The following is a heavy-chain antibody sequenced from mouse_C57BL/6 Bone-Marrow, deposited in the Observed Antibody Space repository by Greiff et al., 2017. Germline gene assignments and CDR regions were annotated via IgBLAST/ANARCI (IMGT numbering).Heavy chain of an antibody. CDR3: ARRELGNIDV. CDR1: GYTFTSYW. CDR2: IDPNSGGT. D-gene: IGHD2-12*01. V-gene: IGHV1-72*01. Sequence: QVQLKQPGAELVKPGASVKLSCKASGYTFTSYWMHWVKQRPGRGLEWIGRIDPNSGGTKYTEKFKSKATLTVDKSSSTAYMQLSSLASEDAAVCYCARRELGNIDVWGTGTTLTVSS. J-gene: IGHJ1*03.